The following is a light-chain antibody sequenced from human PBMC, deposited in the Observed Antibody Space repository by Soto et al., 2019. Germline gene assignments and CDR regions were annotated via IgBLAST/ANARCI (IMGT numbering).Light chain of an antibody. V-gene: IGKV1-5*03. Sequence: EILMTQPPGHLSVSPGERVTITCRASQSISSWLAWYQHKPGTAPKLLIYKASSLESGVPSRFSGSGSGTEFTLAISSLQADDFATYYCQQYKSYSLTFGGGTRWIS. CDR2: KAS. J-gene: IGKJ4*02. CDR1: QSISSW. CDR3: QQYKSYSLT.